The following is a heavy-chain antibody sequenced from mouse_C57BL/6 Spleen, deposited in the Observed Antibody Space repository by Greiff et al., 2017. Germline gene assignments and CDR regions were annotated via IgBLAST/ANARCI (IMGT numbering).Heavy chain of an antibody. CDR2: IYPGDGDT. CDR1: GYAFSSYW. V-gene: IGHV1-80*01. J-gene: IGHJ1*03. CDR3: ARGRALGSSPYWYFDV. Sequence: QVHVKQSGAELVKPGASVKISCKASGYAFSSYWMNWVKQRPGKGLEWIGQIYPGDGDTNYNGKFKGKATLTADKSSSTAYMQLSSLTSEDSAVYFCARGRALGSSPYWYFDVWGTGTTVTVSS. D-gene: IGHD1-1*01.